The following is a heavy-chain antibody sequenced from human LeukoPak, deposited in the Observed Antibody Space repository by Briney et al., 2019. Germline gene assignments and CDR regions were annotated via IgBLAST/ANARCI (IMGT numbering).Heavy chain of an antibody. CDR2: ISAYNGNT. CDR3: ARAQLPYYYYGMDV. CDR1: GYTFTSYG. Sequence: ASVKVSCKASGYTFTSYGISWVRQAPGQGLEWMGWISAYNGNTNYAQKLQGRVTMTTDTSTSTAYMGLRSLRSDDTAVYYCARAQLPYYYYGMDVWGQGTTVTVSS. D-gene: IGHD2-2*01. J-gene: IGHJ6*02. V-gene: IGHV1-18*01.